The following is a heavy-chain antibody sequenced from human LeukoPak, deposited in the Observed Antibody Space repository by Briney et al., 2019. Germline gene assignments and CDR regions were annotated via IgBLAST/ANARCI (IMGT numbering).Heavy chain of an antibody. CDR2: ISYDGSNK. J-gene: IGHJ6*02. D-gene: IGHD2-2*01. CDR1: GFTFSSYA. V-gene: IGHV3-30-3*01. Sequence: GRSLRLSCAASGFTFSSYAMHWVRQAPGKGLEWVAVISYDGSNKYYADSVKGRFTISRDNSKNTLYLQMNSLRAEDTAVYYCARDNSSTSCYGHCYYYGMDVWGQGTTVTVSS. CDR3: ARDNSSTSCYGHCYYYGMDV.